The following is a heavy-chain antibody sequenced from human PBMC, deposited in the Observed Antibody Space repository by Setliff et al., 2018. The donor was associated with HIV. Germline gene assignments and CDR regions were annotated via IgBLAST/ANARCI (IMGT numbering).Heavy chain of an antibody. Sequence: LRLSCAASGFTFSSYAMHWVRQAPGKGLEWVAVISYDGSNKYYADSVKGRFTISRDNSKNTVYLQMNSLRAEDTAVYYCARDDDTTSHYGLFEFWGQGTLVTVSS. D-gene: IGHD3-22*01. CDR1: GFTFSSYA. CDR3: ARDDDTTSHYGLFEF. CDR2: ISYDGSNK. V-gene: IGHV3-30*07. J-gene: IGHJ4*02.